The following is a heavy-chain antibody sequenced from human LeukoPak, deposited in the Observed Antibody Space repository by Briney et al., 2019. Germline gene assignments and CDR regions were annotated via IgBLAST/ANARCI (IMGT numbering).Heavy chain of an antibody. Sequence: VASVKVSCKASGGTFSSYAISWVGQAPGQGLEWMGGIIPIFGTANYAQKFQGRVTITADESTSTAYMELSSLRSEDTAVYYCARGPPDCSSTSCYFYDYWGQGTLVTVSS. J-gene: IGHJ4*02. D-gene: IGHD2-2*01. CDR1: GGTFSSYA. CDR3: ARGPPDCSSTSCYFYDY. CDR2: IIPIFGTA. V-gene: IGHV1-69*01.